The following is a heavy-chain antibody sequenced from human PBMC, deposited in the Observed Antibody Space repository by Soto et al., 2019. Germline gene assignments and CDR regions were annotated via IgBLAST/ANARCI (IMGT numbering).Heavy chain of an antibody. CDR3: ARDGDYYDSSGFQRDYHYYGMDV. V-gene: IGHV1-69*01. CDR1: GGSFSDYA. J-gene: IGHJ6*02. Sequence: QVQLVQSGAEVKKPGSLVKVSCQASGGSFSDYAISWVRQAPGQGLEWMGGIIPMLGIADNAQKFQGRVRITADEYTSTVYMELSSLRSEDTAVYYCARDGDYYDSSGFQRDYHYYGMDVWGQGTTVTVAS. CDR2: IIPMLGIA. D-gene: IGHD3-22*01.